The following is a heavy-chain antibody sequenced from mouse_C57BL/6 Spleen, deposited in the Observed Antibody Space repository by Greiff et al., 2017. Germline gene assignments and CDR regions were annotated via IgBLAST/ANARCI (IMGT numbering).Heavy chain of an antibody. CDR1: GFSLTSYG. CDR2: IWSGGST. D-gene: IGHD2-4*01. Sequence: VKLVESGPGLVQPSQSLSITCTVSGFSLTSYGVHWVRQSPGKGLEWLGVIWSGGSTDYNAAFISRLSISKDNSKSQVFFKMNSLQADDTALYYCARKRNDYDGGYFDYWGQGTTLTVSS. CDR3: ARKRNDYDGGYFDY. V-gene: IGHV2-2*01. J-gene: IGHJ2*01.